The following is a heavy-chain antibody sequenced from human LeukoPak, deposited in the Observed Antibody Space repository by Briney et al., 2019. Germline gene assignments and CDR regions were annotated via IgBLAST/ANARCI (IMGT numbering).Heavy chain of an antibody. CDR1: GFTVSSNY. CDR2: IYSGGST. J-gene: IGHJ6*02. Sequence: PGGSLRLSCAASGFTVSSNYMSWVRQAPGKGLEWVSVIYSGGSTYYADSVKGRFTISRDNAKNSLYLQMNSLRAEDTAVYYCARETYYDSSGILWNYYYGMDVWGQGTTVTVSS. CDR3: ARETYYDSSGILWNYYYGMDV. D-gene: IGHD3-22*01. V-gene: IGHV3-66*01.